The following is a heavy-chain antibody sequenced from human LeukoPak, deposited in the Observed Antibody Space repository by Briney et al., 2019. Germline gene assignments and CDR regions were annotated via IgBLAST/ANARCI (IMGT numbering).Heavy chain of an antibody. J-gene: IGHJ4*02. V-gene: IGHV3-64*04. CDR2: ISSNGRST. Sequence: GGSLRLSCSASGFTFSSYAMHWVRQAPGKGLEYVSAISSNGRSTHYADSVKGRFTISRDNPKNTQYLQMNSLRAEDTAVYYCAKVMIIAAAGNGYYFDYWGQGTLVTVSS. CDR3: AKVMIIAAAGNGYYFDY. CDR1: GFTFSSYA. D-gene: IGHD6-13*01.